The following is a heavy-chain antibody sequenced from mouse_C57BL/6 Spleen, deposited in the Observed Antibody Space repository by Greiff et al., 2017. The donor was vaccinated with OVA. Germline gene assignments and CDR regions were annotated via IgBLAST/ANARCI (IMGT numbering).Heavy chain of an antibody. D-gene: IGHD2-3*01. CDR2: INPSNGGT. V-gene: IGHV1-53*01. CDR3: ACWLLNY. J-gene: IGHJ2*01. CDR1: GYNFTSYW. Sequence: VQLQQSGTELVKPGASVKLSCKASGYNFTSYWMHWVKQRPGHGLEWIGNINPSNGGTNYNEKFKSKATLTVDKSSNTASLPLRSLTSEDSAVYYCACWLLNYWGQGTTLTVSS.